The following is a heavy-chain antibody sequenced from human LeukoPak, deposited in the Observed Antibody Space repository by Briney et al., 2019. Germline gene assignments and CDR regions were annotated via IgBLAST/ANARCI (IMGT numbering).Heavy chain of an antibody. CDR1: GFTFSSYS. CDR3: AREQWWLIPWFDP. J-gene: IGHJ5*02. D-gene: IGHD2-8*01. CDR2: ISSSSYI. V-gene: IGHV3-21*01. Sequence: PGGSLRLSCAASGFTFSSYSMNWVRQAPGKGLEWVSSISSSSYIYYADSVKGRFTISRDNAKNSLYLQMNSLRAEDTAVYYCAREQWWLIPWFDPWGQGTLVTVSS.